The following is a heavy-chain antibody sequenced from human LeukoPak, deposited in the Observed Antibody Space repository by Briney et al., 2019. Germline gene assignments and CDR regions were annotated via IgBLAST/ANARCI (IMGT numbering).Heavy chain of an antibody. Sequence: GAPLQISCKGSGYGFATYWISCVRQMPAKGLHWMGIIYPGDSDTRYSPSFQGQVTISADKSISTAYLQWSSLKASDTAMYYCTRRMVSTEELDYWGQGTLVTVSS. D-gene: IGHD5/OR15-5a*01. CDR2: IYPGDSDT. CDR3: TRRMVSTEELDY. CDR1: GYGFATYW. V-gene: IGHV5-51*01. J-gene: IGHJ4*02.